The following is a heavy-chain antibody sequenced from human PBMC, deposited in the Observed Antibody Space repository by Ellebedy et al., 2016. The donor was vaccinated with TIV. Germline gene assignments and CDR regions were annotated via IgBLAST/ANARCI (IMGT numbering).Heavy chain of an antibody. V-gene: IGHV3-23*01. D-gene: IGHD3/OR15-3a*01. CDR3: ARRSTDFAFDS. Sequence: PGGSLRLSCAASGFTFSDAWLTWVRQAPGKGLEWVSIISANGGTTYYAASVKGRFTISRDNSKNTLFLQMSSLRAEDTAVYFCARRSTDFAFDSWGQGTLVTVSS. J-gene: IGHJ4*02. CDR1: GFTFSDA. CDR2: ISANGGTT.